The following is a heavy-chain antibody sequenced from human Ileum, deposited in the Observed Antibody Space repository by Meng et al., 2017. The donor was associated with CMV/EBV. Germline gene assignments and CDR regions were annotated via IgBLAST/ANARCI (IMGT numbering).Heavy chain of an antibody. CDR3: ARGQTVRGFEY. Sequence: ESGPGLVKPSRTRSLTCTVSSPPITPYDWTWLRQPARQRLEWIGRLYTGAPTDFNPSLTSRVTMSVDTSKNQFLLYLSSVTAADTAVYYCARGQTVRGFEYWGLGILVTVSS. CDR1: SPPITPYD. J-gene: IGHJ4*02. V-gene: IGHV4-4*07. D-gene: IGHD3-22*01. CDR2: LYTGAPT.